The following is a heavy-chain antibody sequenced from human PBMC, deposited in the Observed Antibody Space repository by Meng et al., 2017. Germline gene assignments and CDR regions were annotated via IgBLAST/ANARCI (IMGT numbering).Heavy chain of an antibody. CDR3: ARRRLVTIFGVVGNWFDP. CDR2: IKQDGSEK. V-gene: IGHV3-7*01. J-gene: IGHJ5*02. Sequence: GESLKISCAASGFTFSSYWMSWVRQAPGKGLEWVANIKQDGSEKYYVDSVKGRFTISRDNAKNSLYLQMNSLRAEDTAVYYCARRRLVTIFGVVGNWFDPWGQGTPVTVSS. CDR1: GFTFSSYW. D-gene: IGHD3-3*01.